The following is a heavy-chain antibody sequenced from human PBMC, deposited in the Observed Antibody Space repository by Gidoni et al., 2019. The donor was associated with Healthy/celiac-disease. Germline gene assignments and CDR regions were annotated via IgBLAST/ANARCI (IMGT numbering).Heavy chain of an antibody. CDR2: ISGSGGST. CDR3: ANAPRDGYNLDAFDI. CDR1: GFTFSSYA. D-gene: IGHD5-12*01. J-gene: IGHJ3*02. V-gene: IGHV3-23*01. Sequence: EVQLLESGGGLVQPGGSLRLSCAASGFTFSSYAMSWVRQAPGKGLEWVSAISGSGGSTYYADSVKGRFTIARDNSKNTLYLQMNSLRAEDKAVDYCANAPRDGYNLDAFDIWGQGTMVTVS.